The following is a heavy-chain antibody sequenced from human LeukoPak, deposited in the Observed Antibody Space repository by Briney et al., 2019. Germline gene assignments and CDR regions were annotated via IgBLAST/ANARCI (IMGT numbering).Heavy chain of an antibody. J-gene: IGHJ4*02. CDR3: ARDSDYYSSGWSLWDY. Sequence: SVKVSCKASGGTFSSYAISWVRQAPGQGLEWMGGIIPIFGTANYAQKFQGRVTITADESTSTAYMELSSLRSEDTAVYYRARDSDYYSSGWSLWDYWGQGTLVTVSS. V-gene: IGHV1-69*13. CDR2: IIPIFGTA. D-gene: IGHD6-19*01. CDR1: GGTFSSYA.